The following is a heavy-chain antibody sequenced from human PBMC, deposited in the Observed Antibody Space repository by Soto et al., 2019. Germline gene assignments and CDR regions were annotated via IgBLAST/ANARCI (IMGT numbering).Heavy chain of an antibody. CDR3: AREDILGVRSFDY. D-gene: IGHD3-9*01. CDR1: GFTFSGYS. J-gene: IGHJ4*02. Sequence: PGGSLRLSCAASGFTFSGYSVNWVRQAPGKGLEWVSCISSGSKTIYYAESVKGRFTVSRDNARNSQYLQMNSLRDEDTAVYYCAREDILGVRSFDYWGQGTLVTVSS. V-gene: IGHV3-48*02. CDR2: ISSGSKTI.